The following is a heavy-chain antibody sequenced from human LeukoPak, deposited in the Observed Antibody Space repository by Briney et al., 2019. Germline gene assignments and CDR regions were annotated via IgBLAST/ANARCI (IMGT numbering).Heavy chain of an antibody. J-gene: IGHJ3*02. CDR3: ARRGRLAGTTVASGAFDI. CDR1: GGTFSSYA. D-gene: IGHD4-23*01. CDR2: IIPIFGTA. Sequence: SVKVSCKASGGTFSSYAISWVRQAPGQGLEWMGGIIPIFGTANYAQKFQGRVTITADESTSTAYMGLSSLRSEDTAVYYCARRGRLAGTTVASGAFDIWGQGTMVTVSS. V-gene: IGHV1-69*01.